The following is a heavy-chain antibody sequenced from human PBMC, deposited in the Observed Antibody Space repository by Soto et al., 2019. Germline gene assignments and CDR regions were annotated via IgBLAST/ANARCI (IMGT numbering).Heavy chain of an antibody. Sequence: ASVKVSCKASGYTFTTYAIHWVRQAPGQGLEWMGWINAGNGNTQYSQKFQGRVTFTRDTSASTAYMELSSLRSEDTAVYYCARVTVAGLIFYYYGLAVSGQGSTVPVS. CDR3: ARVTVAGLIFYYYGLAV. CDR1: GYTFTTYA. V-gene: IGHV1-3*01. J-gene: IGHJ6*02. CDR2: INAGNGNT. D-gene: IGHD6-19*01.